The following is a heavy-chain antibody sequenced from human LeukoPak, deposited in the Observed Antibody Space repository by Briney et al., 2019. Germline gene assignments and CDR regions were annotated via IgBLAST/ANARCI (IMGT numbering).Heavy chain of an antibody. CDR2: IKQLGSEK. Sequence: PGGALRLSCAASGFTFSSYWMSWVRQAPGKGGDGVASIKQLGSEKYYGDSVKGRFTISRDNAKNSLYLQMNSLRAEDTAVYYCARGHRIITGNSYYFDYWGQGTLVTVSS. D-gene: IGHD1-20*01. V-gene: IGHV3-7*01. CDR3: ARGHRIITGNSYYFDY. CDR1: GFTFSSYW. J-gene: IGHJ4*02.